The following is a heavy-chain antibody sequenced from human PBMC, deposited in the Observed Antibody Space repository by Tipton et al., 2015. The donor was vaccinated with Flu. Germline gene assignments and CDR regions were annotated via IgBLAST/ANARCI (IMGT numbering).Heavy chain of an antibody. J-gene: IGHJ4*02. D-gene: IGHD3-10*01. Sequence: SLRLSCAASGFTFTSHAMSWVRQAPGKGLEWLSALSCSGESTYYADSVKGRFTISRDKSENTLSLQMNSLRAEDTAVYYCAKTRITMVQGVIPYFDYWGQGTLVTVSS. CDR2: LSCSGEST. V-gene: IGHV3-23*01. CDR3: AKTRITMVQGVIPYFDY. CDR1: GFTFTSHA.